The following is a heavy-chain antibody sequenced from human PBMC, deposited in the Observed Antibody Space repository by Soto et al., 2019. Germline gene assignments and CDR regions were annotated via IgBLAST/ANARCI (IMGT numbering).Heavy chain of an antibody. V-gene: IGHV5-10-1*01. D-gene: IGHD3-3*01. CDR3: ARNYYDFWSGSP. CDR2: IDPSDSYT. J-gene: IGHJ5*02. CDR1: GYSFTSYW. Sequence: PGESLKTSCKGSGYSFTSYWISWVRQMPGKGLEWMGRIDPSDSYTNYSPSFQGHVTISADKSISTAYLQWSSLKASDTAMYYCARNYYDFWSGSPWGQGTLVTVSS.